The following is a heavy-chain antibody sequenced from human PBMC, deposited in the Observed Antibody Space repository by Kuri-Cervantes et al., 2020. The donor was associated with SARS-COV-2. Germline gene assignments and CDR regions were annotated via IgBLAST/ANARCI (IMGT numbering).Heavy chain of an antibody. Sequence: SGPTLVKPTQTLTLTCTFSGFSLSTSGMCVSWIRQPPGKALEWLALIDWDDDKYYSTSLKTRVTISKDTSKNHVVLTMTNMDPVDTATYYCARMDYSYYYMDVWGKGTTVTVSS. V-gene: IGHV2-70*01. CDR3: ARMDYSYYYMDV. CDR2: IDWDDDK. J-gene: IGHJ6*03. CDR1: GFSLSTSGMC.